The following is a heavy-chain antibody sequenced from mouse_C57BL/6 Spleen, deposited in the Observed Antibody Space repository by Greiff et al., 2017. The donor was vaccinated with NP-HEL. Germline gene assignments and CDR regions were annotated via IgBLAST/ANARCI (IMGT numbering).Heavy chain of an antibody. J-gene: IGHJ2*01. Sequence: EVKLVESEGGLVQPGSSMKLSCTASGFTFSDYYMAWVRQVPEKGLEWVANINYDGSSTYYLDSLKSRFIISRDNAKNILYLQMSSLKSEDTATYYCARNWVGLFDYWGQGTTLTVSS. D-gene: IGHD4-1*01. CDR2: INYDGSST. V-gene: IGHV5-16*01. CDR1: GFTFSDYY. CDR3: ARNWVGLFDY.